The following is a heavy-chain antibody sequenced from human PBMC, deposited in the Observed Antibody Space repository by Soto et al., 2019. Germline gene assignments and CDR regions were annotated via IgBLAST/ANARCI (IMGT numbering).Heavy chain of an antibody. Sequence: QVQLVQSGAEVKKPGSSVKVSCKASGGTFSSYAISWVRQAPGQGLEWMGGIIPIFGTANYAQKFQGRVTITAVESTSTAYMELSSLGSEDTAVYYCARAYCGGDCYSPYYYYGMDVWGQGTTVTVSS. CDR1: GGTFSSYA. D-gene: IGHD2-21*02. V-gene: IGHV1-69*12. J-gene: IGHJ6*02. CDR3: ARAYCGGDCYSPYYYYGMDV. CDR2: IIPIFGTA.